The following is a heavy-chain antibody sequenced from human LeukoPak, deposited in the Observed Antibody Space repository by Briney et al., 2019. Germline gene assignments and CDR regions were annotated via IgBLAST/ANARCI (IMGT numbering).Heavy chain of an antibody. CDR2: IYSSGST. D-gene: IGHD3-10*01. CDR1: GGSISSYY. Sequence: SETLSLTCTVSGGSISSYYWSWIRQPPGKGLEWIGYIYSSGSTNYNPSLKSRLTISVDASKNQFSLKLTSVTAADTAVYYCAGAYYYGSGSYGLDYWGQGTLVTVSS. V-gene: IGHV4-59*01. CDR3: AGAYYYGSGSYGLDY. J-gene: IGHJ4*02.